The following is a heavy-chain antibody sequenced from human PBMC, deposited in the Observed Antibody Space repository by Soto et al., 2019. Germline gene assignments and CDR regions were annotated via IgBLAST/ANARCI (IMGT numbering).Heavy chain of an antibody. Sequence: EVQLLESGGGLVQPGGSLRLSCAASGFTFSSYAMSWVRQAPGKGLEWVSAISGSGGSTYYADSVKGRFTISRDNSKNTLYLQMNSLRAVDTSVYYCAKSGIRLGVLSLGYWGQGTLVTVSS. D-gene: IGHD3-16*02. CDR1: GFTFSSYA. CDR2: ISGSGGST. V-gene: IGHV3-23*01. CDR3: AKSGIRLGVLSLGY. J-gene: IGHJ4*02.